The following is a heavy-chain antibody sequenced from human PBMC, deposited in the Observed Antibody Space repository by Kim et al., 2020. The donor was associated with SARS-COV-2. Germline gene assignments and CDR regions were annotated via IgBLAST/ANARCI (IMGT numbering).Heavy chain of an antibody. V-gene: IGHV3-15*01. Sequence: GGSLRLSCAASGFTFSNAWMSWVRQAPGKGLEWVGRIKSKTDGGTTDYAAPVKGRFTISRDDSKNTLYLQINSQKTADTAVYYCTTGEGVRSGSDYYYGMDVWGKGTTGTVSS. J-gene: IGHJ6*04. CDR1: GFTFSNAW. CDR3: TTGEGVRSGSDYYYGMDV. D-gene: IGHD1-26*01. CDR2: IKSKTDGGTT.